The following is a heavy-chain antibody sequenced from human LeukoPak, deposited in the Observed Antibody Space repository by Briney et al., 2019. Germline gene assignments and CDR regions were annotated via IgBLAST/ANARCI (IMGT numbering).Heavy chain of an antibody. D-gene: IGHD4-17*01. CDR2: ISGSGGST. CDR1: GFTFSSYA. V-gene: IGHV3-23*01. J-gene: IGHJ4*02. Sequence: PGGSLRLSCAASGFTFSSYAMSWVRQAPGKGLEWVSAISGSGGSTYYADSVKGRFTISRDNSKNTLYLQMNSLRAEDTAVYYCAKDLPNYGDYAVYFDYWGQGTLVTVSS. CDR3: AKDLPNYGDYAVYFDY.